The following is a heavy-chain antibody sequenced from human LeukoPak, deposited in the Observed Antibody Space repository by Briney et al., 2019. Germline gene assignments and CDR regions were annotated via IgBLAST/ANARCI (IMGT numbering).Heavy chain of an antibody. CDR1: GYTFISYG. J-gene: IGHJ5*02. CDR2: INPSGGST. V-gene: IGHV1-46*01. D-gene: IGHD3-10*01. Sequence: ASVKVSCKASGYTFISYGISWVRQAPGQGLEWMGIINPSGGSTSYAQKFQGRVTMTRDMSTSTVYMELSSLRSEDTAVYYCARAASLPMVRGVIIKGNWFDPWGQGTLVTVSS. CDR3: ARAASLPMVRGVIIKGNWFDP.